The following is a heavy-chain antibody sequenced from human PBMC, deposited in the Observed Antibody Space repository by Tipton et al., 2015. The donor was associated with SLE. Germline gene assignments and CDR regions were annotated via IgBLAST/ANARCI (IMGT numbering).Heavy chain of an antibody. Sequence: SLRLSCAASGFTFSSYSMNWVRQAPGKGLEWVSSISSSSSYIYYADSVKGRFTISRDNAKNTLYLQMNSLRAEDAAVYYCARVPTYYYDSSGLYYFDYWGQGTLVTVSS. CDR2: ISSSSSYI. CDR3: ARVPTYYYDSSGLYYFDY. D-gene: IGHD3-22*01. V-gene: IGHV3-21*01. J-gene: IGHJ4*02. CDR1: GFTFSSYS.